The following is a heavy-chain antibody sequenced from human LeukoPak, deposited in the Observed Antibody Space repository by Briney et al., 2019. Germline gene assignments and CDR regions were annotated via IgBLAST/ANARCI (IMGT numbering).Heavy chain of an antibody. Sequence: PGGSLRLSCAASGFTFSNYAMSWVRQAPGKGLEWDSSINPSSGSTYYADSVKGRFTISEDNSKNTLYLQMNSLRAEDTAVYYCAKEHMAAAVYYFDYWGQGTLVTVSS. CDR1: GFTFSNYA. CDR3: AKEHMAAAVYYFDY. D-gene: IGHD6-13*01. V-gene: IGHV3-23*01. CDR2: INPSSGST. J-gene: IGHJ4*02.